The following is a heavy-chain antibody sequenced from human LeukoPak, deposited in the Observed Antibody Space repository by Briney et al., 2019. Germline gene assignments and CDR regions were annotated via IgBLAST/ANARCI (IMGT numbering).Heavy chain of an antibody. CDR2: IYSDGTA. CDR3: ARAKVGAAGFFDY. D-gene: IGHD6-13*01. V-gene: IGHV3-53*01. J-gene: IGHJ4*02. CDR1: GFIVSSNY. Sequence: GGSLRLSCAASGFIVSSNYMSWVRQAPGKGLEWVSIIYSDGTAYYADSVKGRFTISRDNSKNTLYLQMNSLRAEDTAVYYCARAKVGAAGFFDYWGQGTLVTVSS.